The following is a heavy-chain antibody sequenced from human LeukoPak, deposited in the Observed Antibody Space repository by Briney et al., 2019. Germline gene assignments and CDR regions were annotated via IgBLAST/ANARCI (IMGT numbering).Heavy chain of an antibody. CDR1: GFTFSSYW. CDR3: AREGARYCSGGSCYLLMFFGTFDI. V-gene: IGHV3-7*01. CDR2: IKQDGSEK. J-gene: IGHJ3*02. Sequence: PGGTLRLSCAASGFTFSSYWMSWVRQAPGKGLEWVANIKQDGSEKYYVDSVKGRFTISRDNAKNSLYLQMNSLRAEDTAVYYCAREGARYCSGGSCYLLMFFGTFDIWGRGTMVTVSS. D-gene: IGHD2-15*01.